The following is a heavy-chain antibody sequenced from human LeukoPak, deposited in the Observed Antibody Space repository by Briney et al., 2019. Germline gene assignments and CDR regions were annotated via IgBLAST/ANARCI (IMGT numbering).Heavy chain of an antibody. CDR1: GGFISSGGYY. CDR3: ARGGRGYSYGQGAFDI. CDR2: IYYSGST. J-gene: IGHJ3*02. Sequence: SETLSLTCTVSGGFISSGGYYWSWIRQHPGKGLEWIGYIYYSGSTYYNPSLKSRVTISVDTSKNQFSLKLSSVTAADTAVYYCARGGRGYSYGQGAFDIWGQGTMVTVSS. V-gene: IGHV4-31*03. D-gene: IGHD5-18*01.